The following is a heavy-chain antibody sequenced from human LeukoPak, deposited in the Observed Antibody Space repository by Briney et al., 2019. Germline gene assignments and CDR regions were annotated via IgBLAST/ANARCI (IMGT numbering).Heavy chain of an antibody. CDR3: ARKGADYGDYDY. Sequence: ASVKVSCKASGYTLSGYYMHWVRQAPGQGLEWMGWINPNTGDPYYAQKFQGRVTMTRDTSISTDYMELSTLRSDDTAVYYCARKGADYGDYDYWGQGTPVTVSS. V-gene: IGHV1-2*02. J-gene: IGHJ4*02. CDR2: INPNTGDP. CDR1: GYTLSGYY. D-gene: IGHD4-17*01.